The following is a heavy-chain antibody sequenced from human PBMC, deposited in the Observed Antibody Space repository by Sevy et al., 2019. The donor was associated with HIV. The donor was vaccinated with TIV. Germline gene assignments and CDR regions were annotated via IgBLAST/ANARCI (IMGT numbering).Heavy chain of an antibody. V-gene: IGHV4-39*07. D-gene: IGHD2-2*01. J-gene: IGHJ5*02. CDR2: INESGIT. CDR1: GGSISSGGYY. Sequence: SETLSLTCTVSGGSISSGGYYWSWIRQHPGKGLEWIGEINESGITAYNPSLKSRVTISVDTSKKQFSLKLNSVTAVDSAVYFCARSLPVVVVPGAPSWFDPWGQGTLVTVSS. CDR3: ARSLPVVVVPGAPSWFDP.